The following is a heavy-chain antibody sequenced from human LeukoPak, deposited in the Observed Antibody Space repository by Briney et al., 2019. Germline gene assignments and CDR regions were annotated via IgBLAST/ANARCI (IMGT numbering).Heavy chain of an antibody. D-gene: IGHD6-13*01. CDR3: AKDLSMGAAAGDEYFQH. J-gene: IGHJ1*01. CDR1: GFTFSSYG. V-gene: IGHV3-30*02. CDR2: IRFDGTNK. Sequence: PGGSLRLSCATSGFTFSSYGMHWFRQAPGKGLEWVAFIRFDGTNKYYADSVKGRFTISRDNSKNTLYLQMNSLRSEDTAVYYCAKDLSMGAAAGDEYFQHWGQGTLVTVSS.